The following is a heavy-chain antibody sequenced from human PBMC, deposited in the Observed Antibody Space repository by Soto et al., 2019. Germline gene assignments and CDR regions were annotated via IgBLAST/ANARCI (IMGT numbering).Heavy chain of an antibody. CDR1: GFTFSSYA. D-gene: IGHD1-26*01. CDR3: VKERRLGGATPS. V-gene: IGHV3-64D*06. CDR2: ISSNGGST. Sequence: LRLSCSASGFTFSSYAMHWVRQAPGKGLEYVSAISSNGGSTYYADSVKGRFTISRDNSKNTLYLQMSSLRAEDTAVYYCVKERRLGGATPSWGQGTMVTVSS. J-gene: IGHJ3*01.